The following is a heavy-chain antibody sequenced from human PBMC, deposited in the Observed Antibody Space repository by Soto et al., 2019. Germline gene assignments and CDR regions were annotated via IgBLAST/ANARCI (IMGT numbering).Heavy chain of an antibody. CDR2: INHSGST. Sequence: SETLSLTCAVYGGSFSGYYWSWIRQPPGKGLEWIGEINHSGSTNYNPSLKSRVTISVDTSKNQFSLKLSSVTAADTAVYYCARAVAGTLDYWGQGTLVTVSS. D-gene: IGHD6-19*01. CDR3: ARAVAGTLDY. J-gene: IGHJ4*02. CDR1: GGSFSGYY. V-gene: IGHV4-34*01.